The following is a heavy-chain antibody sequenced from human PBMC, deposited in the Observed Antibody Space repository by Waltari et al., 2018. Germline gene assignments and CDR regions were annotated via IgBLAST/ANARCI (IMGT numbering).Heavy chain of an antibody. Sequence: QLQLQESGPGLVKPSETLSLTCTVSGGSISSSSYYWGWIRQPPGKGTEWIGSIYYSGSTYYNPSLKSRVTISVDTSKNQFSLKLSSVTAADTAVYYCARERYCSSTSCYSYYYYGMDVWGQGTTVTVSS. D-gene: IGHD2-2*01. CDR2: IYYSGST. J-gene: IGHJ6*02. CDR1: GGSISSSSYY. V-gene: IGHV4-39*02. CDR3: ARERYCSSTSCYSYYYYGMDV.